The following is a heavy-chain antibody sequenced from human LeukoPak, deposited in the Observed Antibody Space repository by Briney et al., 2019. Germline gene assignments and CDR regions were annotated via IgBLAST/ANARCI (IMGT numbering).Heavy chain of an antibody. D-gene: IGHD2-15*01. CDR1: GYGFTSYW. CDR2: IYPGESDT. CDR3: ARSLGDCSGGSCYSWVDY. J-gene: IGHJ4*02. V-gene: IGHV5-51*01. Sequence: GESVQISSHGSGYGFTSYWIGWVRPVTGKGRDWMGIIYPGESDTRYSPSFQGQVTISADKSISTAYLQWSNLKASDTAMYYCARSLGDCSGGSCYSWVDYWGQGTLVTVSS.